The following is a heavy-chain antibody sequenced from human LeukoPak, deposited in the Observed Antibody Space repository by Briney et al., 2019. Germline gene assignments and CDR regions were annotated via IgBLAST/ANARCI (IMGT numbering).Heavy chain of an antibody. Sequence: PGGSLRLSCAASGFTFGDYYMSWIRLAPGKGLEWVSYISSSGSTIYYADSVKGRFTISRDNAKNSLYLQMNSLRAEDTAVYYCAREGGSRLWFGELSYPHFDYWGQGTLVTVSS. CDR2: ISSSGSTI. CDR1: GFTFGDYY. J-gene: IGHJ4*02. V-gene: IGHV3-11*01. D-gene: IGHD3-10*01. CDR3: AREGGSRLWFGELSYPHFDY.